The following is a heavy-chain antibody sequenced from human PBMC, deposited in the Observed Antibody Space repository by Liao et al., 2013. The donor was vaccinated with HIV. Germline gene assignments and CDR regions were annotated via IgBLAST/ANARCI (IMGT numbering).Heavy chain of an antibody. CDR2: INHGGSA. D-gene: IGHD3-3*01. V-gene: IGHV4-34*01. Sequence: QVQLQQWGAGLLKPSETLSLTCAVYGESFSHYYWTWIRQSPGKGLEWIGEINHGGSANYNPSLKSRVTISVDTSKNQFSLKLSSVTAADTAVYYCAREGNAYYDFWSGHFDYWGQGTLVTVSS. CDR3: AREGNAYYDFWSGHFDY. CDR1: GESFSHYY. J-gene: IGHJ4*02.